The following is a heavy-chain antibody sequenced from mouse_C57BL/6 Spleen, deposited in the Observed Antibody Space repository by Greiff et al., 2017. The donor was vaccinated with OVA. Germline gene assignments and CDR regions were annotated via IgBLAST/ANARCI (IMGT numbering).Heavy chain of an antibody. CDR2: IRSKSNNYAT. Sequence: VQLKQSGGGLVQPKGSLKLSCAASGFSFNTYAMNWVRQAPGKGLEWVARIRSKSNNYATYYADSVKDRFTISRDDSESMLYLQMNNLKTEDTAMYYCVRRDDGYLWDYWGQGTSVTVSS. J-gene: IGHJ4*01. V-gene: IGHV10-1*01. CDR3: VRRDDGYLWDY. D-gene: IGHD2-3*01. CDR1: GFSFNTYA.